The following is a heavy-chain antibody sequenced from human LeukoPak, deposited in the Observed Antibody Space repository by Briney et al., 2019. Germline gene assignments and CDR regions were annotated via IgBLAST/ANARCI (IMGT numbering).Heavy chain of an antibody. V-gene: IGHV3-66*02. D-gene: IGHD5-24*01. Sequence: PGGSLRLSCAASGFSLTDNYVTWVRLAQGKGLEWVSVIYSGGTTYYADSVKGRFSISRDISKNTVYLQMNSLRPEDTAIYYCARETRWRAPDHHWGQGTLVSVSP. CDR1: GFSLTDNY. J-gene: IGHJ5*02. CDR2: IYSGGTT. CDR3: ARETRWRAPDHH.